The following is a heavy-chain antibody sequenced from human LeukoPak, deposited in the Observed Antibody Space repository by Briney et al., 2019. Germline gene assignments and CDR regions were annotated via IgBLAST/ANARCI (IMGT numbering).Heavy chain of an antibody. V-gene: IGHV3-30*04. CDR1: GFTFSTYA. J-gene: IGHJ4*02. CDR2: ISNDERNE. CDR3: ARVSEGGTFSDY. Sequence: PGGSLRLFCAASGFTFSTYAMHWVRQDPGKGLEGVAVISNDERNEYYANSVKGRFTVSRDNSKNTLFLQMNSLRPEDTAVYFCARVSEGGTFSDYWGQGTLVTVSS. D-gene: IGHD1-26*01.